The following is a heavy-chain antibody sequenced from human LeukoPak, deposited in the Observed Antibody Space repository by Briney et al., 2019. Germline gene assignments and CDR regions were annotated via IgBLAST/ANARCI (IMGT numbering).Heavy chain of an antibody. CDR2: IKQDGSEK. V-gene: IGHV3-7*03. J-gene: IGHJ4*02. CDR3: ARDPTGAGDFYFDY. Sequence: PGGSLRLSCAASGFTFSSYWMSWVRQAPGKGLEWVANIKQDGSEKYYVDSVKGRFTISRDNAKNSLYLQMNSLRAEDTAVYYCARDPTGAGDFYFDYWGQGTLVTVSS. D-gene: IGHD2-21*02. CDR1: GFTFSSYW.